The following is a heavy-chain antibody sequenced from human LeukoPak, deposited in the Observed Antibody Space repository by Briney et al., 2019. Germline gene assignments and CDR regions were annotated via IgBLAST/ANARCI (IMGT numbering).Heavy chain of an antibody. V-gene: IGHV3-48*02. Sequence: GGALRLSCATSGFTFSTYSMNWFRQAPGKGLEWVSYISGSSSTISYVDSVNGRFTVSRDTAKNSMYLQINSLTDEDTAVCYCASDHDWAFDYWGQGTLVTVSS. D-gene: IGHD3-9*01. CDR1: GFTFSTYS. CDR2: ISGSSSTI. CDR3: ASDHDWAFDY. J-gene: IGHJ4*02.